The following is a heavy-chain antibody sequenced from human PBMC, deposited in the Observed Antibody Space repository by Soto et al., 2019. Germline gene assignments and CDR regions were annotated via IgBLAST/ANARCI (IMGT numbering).Heavy chain of an antibody. V-gene: IGHV3-23*01. Sequence: PGGSLRLSCAASGFTFSSYAMSWVRQAPGKGLEWVSAISGSGGSTYYADSVKGRFTISRDNSKNTLYLQMNSLRAEDTAVYYCAKSSILGRLFRELSFGYYYMDVWGKGTTVTVSS. J-gene: IGHJ6*03. CDR2: ISGSGGST. D-gene: IGHD3-10*01. CDR1: GFTFSSYA. CDR3: AKSSILGRLFRELSFGYYYMDV.